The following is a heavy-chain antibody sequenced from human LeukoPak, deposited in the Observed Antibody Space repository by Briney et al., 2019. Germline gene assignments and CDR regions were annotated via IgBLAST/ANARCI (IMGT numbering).Heavy chain of an antibody. CDR3: ASSVTSSFDAFDI. J-gene: IGHJ3*02. V-gene: IGHV4-59*06. Sequence: PSETLSLTCTVSGGSISSYYWSWIRQHPGKGLEWIGYIYYSGSTYYNPSLKSRVTISVDTSKNQFSLKLSSVTAADTAVYYCASSVTSSFDAFDIWGQGTMVTVSS. D-gene: IGHD2-15*01. CDR2: IYYSGST. CDR1: GGSISSYY.